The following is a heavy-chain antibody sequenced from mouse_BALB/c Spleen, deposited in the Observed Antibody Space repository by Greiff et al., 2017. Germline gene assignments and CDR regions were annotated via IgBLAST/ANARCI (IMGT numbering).Heavy chain of an antibody. CDR3: ASPYYYGRGGCDY. J-gene: IGHJ2*01. D-gene: IGHD1-1*01. CDR1: GFNIKDTY. CDR2: IDPANGNT. V-gene: IGHV14-3*02. Sequence: EVQLQQSGAELVKPGASVKLSCTASGFNIKDTYMHWVKQRPEQGLEWIGRIDPANGNTKYDPKFQGKATITADTSSNTAYLQLSSLTSEDTAVYYGASPYYYGRGGCDYWGQGTTRTVSS.